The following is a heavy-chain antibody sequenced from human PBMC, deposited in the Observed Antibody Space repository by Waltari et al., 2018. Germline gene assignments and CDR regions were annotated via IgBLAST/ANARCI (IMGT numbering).Heavy chain of an antibody. CDR2: IGGGTTPGEGVWWKGGTGVYNGNT. D-gene: IGHD3-3*02. CDR1: GYTFASHA. Sequence: QVQLVQSGAEVKKPGASVKVSCKASGYTFASHAISWVRQAPGQGLEWMGWIGGGTTPGEGVWWKGGTGVYNGNTNDAQKYQDRVTMTTDTSTRTAYMELRSLRSDDTAVYYCARTSLLAVDGLNHYWGQGTLVTVSS. CDR3: ARTSLLAVDGLNHY. V-gene: IGHV1-18*01. J-gene: IGHJ4*02.